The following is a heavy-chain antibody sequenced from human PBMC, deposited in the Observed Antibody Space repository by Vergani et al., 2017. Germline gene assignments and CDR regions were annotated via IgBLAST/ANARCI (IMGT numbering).Heavy chain of an antibody. J-gene: IGHJ6*02. CDR3: ARSVLGSIFGEENYYYGMDV. Sequence: EVQLVESGGGLVQPGGSLRLSCAASGFTVSSNYMSWVRQAPGKGLEWVSVIYSGGSTYYADSVKGRFTISRHNSKNTLYLQMNSLRAEDTAVYYCARSVLGSIFGEENYYYGMDVWGQGTTVTVSS. CDR2: IYSGGST. CDR1: GFTVSSNY. D-gene: IGHD3-3*01. V-gene: IGHV3-53*04.